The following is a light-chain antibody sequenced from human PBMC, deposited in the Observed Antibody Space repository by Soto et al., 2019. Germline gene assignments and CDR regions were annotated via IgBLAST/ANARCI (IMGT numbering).Light chain of an antibody. V-gene: IGKV1-39*01. Sequence: DIQMTXXXXXXXASVGDRVTXTCRTSXSVSTFLNWYQVKPGKAPKLLIYGASSLQSGVPSRFSGSGSGTDFTLSISSLQPEDFATYYCQQSFSKLLTFGGGTKVDLK. CDR3: QQSFSKLLT. CDR1: XSVSTF. CDR2: GAS. J-gene: IGKJ4*01.